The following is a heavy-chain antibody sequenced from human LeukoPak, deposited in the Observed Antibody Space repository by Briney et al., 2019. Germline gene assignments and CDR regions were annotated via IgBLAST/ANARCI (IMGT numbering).Heavy chain of an antibody. CDR1: GGTFSSYA. D-gene: IGHD3-22*01. J-gene: IGHJ3*02. Sequence: ASVKVSCKASGGTFSSYAISWVRQAPGQGLEWMGRIISIFGTANYAQKFQGRVTITTDESTSTAYMELSSLRSEDTAVYYCARGNGYYDSSGYHGAFDIWGQGTMVTASS. CDR2: IISIFGTA. CDR3: ARGNGYYDSSGYHGAFDI. V-gene: IGHV1-69*05.